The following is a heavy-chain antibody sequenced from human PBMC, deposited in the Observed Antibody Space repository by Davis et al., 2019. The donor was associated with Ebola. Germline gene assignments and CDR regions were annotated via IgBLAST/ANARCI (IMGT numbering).Heavy chain of an antibody. CDR1: GYTFTSYG. D-gene: IGHD3-16*01. J-gene: IGHJ4*02. CDR2: INPNSGGT. Sequence: ASVKVSCKASGYTFTSYGISWVRQAPGQGLEWMGWINPNSGGTNYAQKFQGRVTMTTDTSTSTAYMELRSLRSDDTAVYYCARERSELRWGFDYWGQGTLVTVSS. CDR3: ARERSELRWGFDY. V-gene: IGHV1-18*04.